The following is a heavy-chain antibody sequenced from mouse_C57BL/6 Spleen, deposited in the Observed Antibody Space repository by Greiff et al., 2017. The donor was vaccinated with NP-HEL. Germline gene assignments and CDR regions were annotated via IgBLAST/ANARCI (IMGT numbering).Heavy chain of an antibody. CDR1: GYTFTGYW. D-gene: IGHD1-1*01. V-gene: IGHV1-9*01. Sequence: SGAELMKPGASVKLSCKATGYTFTGYWIEWVKQRPGHGLEWIGEILPGSGSTNYNEKFKGKATFTADTSSNTAYMQLSSLTTEDSAIYYCARTRYYYGSSSGAMDYWGQGTSVTVSS. CDR2: ILPGSGST. J-gene: IGHJ4*01. CDR3: ARTRYYYGSSSGAMDY.